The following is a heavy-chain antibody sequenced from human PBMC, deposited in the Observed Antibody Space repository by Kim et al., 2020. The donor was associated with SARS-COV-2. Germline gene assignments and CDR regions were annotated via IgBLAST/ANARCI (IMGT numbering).Heavy chain of an antibody. D-gene: IGHD6-19*01. CDR2: IYWDDDK. V-gene: IGHV2-5*02. CDR3: AHRQGIAVAAPYFAY. CDR1: GFSLSTSGVG. J-gene: IGHJ4*02. Sequence: SGPTLVKPTQTLTLTCTFSGFSLSTSGVGVGWIRQPPGKALEWLALIYWDDDKRYSPSLKSRLTITKDTSKNQVVLTMTNMDPVDTATYYCAHRQGIAVAAPYFAYWGQGTLVTVSS.